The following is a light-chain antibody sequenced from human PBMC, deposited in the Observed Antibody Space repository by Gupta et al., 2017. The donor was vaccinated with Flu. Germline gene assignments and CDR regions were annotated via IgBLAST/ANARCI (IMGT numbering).Light chain of an antibody. CDR1: QVISSR. V-gene: IGKV1-12*01. Sequence: IKMTQSPSSVSAFVGDRVTITCRASQVISSRLAWYQQKEGKVPKLLISDASSLQNGVPARFSGRGSGTDFTLTISSLQTEDVATYYCHQGMSIPLTFGEGTRVEIK. CDR3: HQGMSIPLT. J-gene: IGKJ2*01. CDR2: DAS.